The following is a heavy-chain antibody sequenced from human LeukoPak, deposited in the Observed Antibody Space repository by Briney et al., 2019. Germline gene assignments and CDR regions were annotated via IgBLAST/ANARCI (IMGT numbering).Heavy chain of an antibody. CDR1: GFTFSSYA. Sequence: GGSLRLSCAASGFTFSSYAMSWVRQAPGKGLEWVSAISGSGGSTYYADSVKGRFTISRDNSKNTLYVQMNSLRAEDTAVYYCARDRGRYFDWSGDSWGQGTLVTVSS. V-gene: IGHV3-23*01. D-gene: IGHD3-9*01. CDR2: ISGSGGST. CDR3: ARDRGRYFDWSGDS. J-gene: IGHJ4*02.